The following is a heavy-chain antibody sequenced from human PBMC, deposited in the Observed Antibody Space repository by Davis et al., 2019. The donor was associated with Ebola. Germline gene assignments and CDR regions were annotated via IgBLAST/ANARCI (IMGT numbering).Heavy chain of an antibody. D-gene: IGHD6-13*01. Sequence: VSVKVSCKASGYTFTGYYMHWVRQAPGQGLEWMGWISAYNGNTNYAQKLQGRVTMTTDTSTSTAYMELRSLRSDDTAVYYCARGFRIAAAGPGDYWGQGTLVTVSS. CDR1: GYTFTGYY. CDR2: ISAYNGNT. J-gene: IGHJ4*02. CDR3: ARGFRIAAAGPGDY. V-gene: IGHV1-18*04.